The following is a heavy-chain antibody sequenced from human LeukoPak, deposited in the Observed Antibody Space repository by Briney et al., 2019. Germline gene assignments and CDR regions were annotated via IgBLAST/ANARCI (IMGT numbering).Heavy chain of an antibody. J-gene: IGHJ4*02. V-gene: IGHV4-61*01. CDR3: ARDSESGSYAAY. CDR1: GGSISSGSYY. CDR2: IYYSGST. D-gene: IGHD1-26*01. Sequence: SETLSLTCTVSGGSISSGSYYWSWIRQPPGKGLEWIGYIYYSGSTNYNPSLKSRVTISVDTSKNQFSLKLSSVTAADTAVYYCARDSESGSYAAYWGQGTLVTVSS.